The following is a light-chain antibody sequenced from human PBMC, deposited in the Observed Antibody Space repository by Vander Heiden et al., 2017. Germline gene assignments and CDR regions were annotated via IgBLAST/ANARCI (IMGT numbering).Light chain of an antibody. CDR3: QQNNDWPPT. CDR1: RSVNNN. CDR2: DAS. V-gene: IGKV3-15*01. Sequence: EIAMTHSPDTLSVSPGERATLSCRASRSVNNNLAWYQRRPGQAPRLLISDASTRATDVPDRFSGSGSGTEFTLSISSLQSEDSAVYFCQQNNDWPPTFGQGTKVELK. J-gene: IGKJ2*01.